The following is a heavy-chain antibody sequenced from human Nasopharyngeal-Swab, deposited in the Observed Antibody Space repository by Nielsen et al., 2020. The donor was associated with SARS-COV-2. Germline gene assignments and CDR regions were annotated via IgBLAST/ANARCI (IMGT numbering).Heavy chain of an antibody. CDR1: GFTFSSYG. V-gene: IGHV3-30*18. J-gene: IGHJ6*02. D-gene: IGHD3-10*01. Sequence: GGSLRLSCAASGFTFSSYGMHWVRQAPGKGLEWVAVISYDGSNKYYADSVKGRFTISRDNSKNTLYLQMNSLRAEDTAVYYCAKDVNVGELLWSGGGGMDVWGQGTTVTVSS. CDR3: AKDVNVGELLWSGGGGMDV. CDR2: ISYDGSNK.